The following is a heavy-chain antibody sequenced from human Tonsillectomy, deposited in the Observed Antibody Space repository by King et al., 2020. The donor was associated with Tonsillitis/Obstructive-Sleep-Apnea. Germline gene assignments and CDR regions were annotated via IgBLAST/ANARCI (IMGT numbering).Heavy chain of an antibody. D-gene: IGHD3-3*01. Sequence: VQLVESGAEVKKPGASVKVSCKASGYTFTSYGISWVRQAPGQGLEWMGWISAYNGNTNYAQKPQGRVTMTTDTSTSTAYMELRSLRSDDTAVYYCARDVPFGDYYYYYYMDVWGKGTTVTVSS. CDR3: ARDVPFGDYYYYYYMDV. CDR1: GYTFTSYG. V-gene: IGHV1-18*01. CDR2: ISAYNGNT. J-gene: IGHJ6*03.